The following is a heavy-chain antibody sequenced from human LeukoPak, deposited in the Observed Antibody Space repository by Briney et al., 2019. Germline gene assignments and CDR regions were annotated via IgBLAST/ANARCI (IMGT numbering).Heavy chain of an antibody. CDR3: TTDGWVVKYQLLALFDY. Sequence: PGGSLRLSCAASGFTFSNAWMSWVRQAPGKGLEWVGRIKSKTDGGTTDYAAPVKGRFTISRDDSKNTLYLQMNSLKTEDTAVYYCTTDGWVVKYQLLALFDYWGQGTLVTVSS. CDR2: IKSKTDGGTT. V-gene: IGHV3-15*01. CDR1: GFTFSNAW. J-gene: IGHJ4*02. D-gene: IGHD2-2*01.